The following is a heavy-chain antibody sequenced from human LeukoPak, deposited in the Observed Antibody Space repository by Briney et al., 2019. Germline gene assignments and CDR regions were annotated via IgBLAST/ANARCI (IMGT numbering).Heavy chain of an antibody. CDR3: ARLTLSHYYGSSGYPNDAFDI. V-gene: IGHV7-4-1*02. J-gene: IGHJ3*02. D-gene: IGHD3-22*01. CDR2: INTNTGNP. CDR1: GGTFSSYA. Sequence: GASVKVSCKASGGTFSSYAISWVRQAPGQGLEWMGWINTNTGNPTYAQGFTGRFVFSLDTSVSTAYLQISSLKAEDTAVYYCARLTLSHYYGSSGYPNDAFDIWGQGTMVTVSS.